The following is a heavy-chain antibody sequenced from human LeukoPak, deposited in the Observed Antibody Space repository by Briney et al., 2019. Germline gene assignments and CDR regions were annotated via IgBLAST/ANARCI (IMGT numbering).Heavy chain of an antibody. CDR1: GYTFTSYY. CDR2: INPSGGST. Sequence: ASVKVSCKASGYTFTSYYMHWVRQAPGQGLEWMGIINPSGGSTSYAQKFQGRVTMTRDTSTSTVYMELSSLRSEDTAVYYCARVLVSYGSGSYYNGLFDYWGQGTLVTVSS. CDR3: ARVLVSYGSGSYYNGLFDY. J-gene: IGHJ4*02. D-gene: IGHD3-10*01. V-gene: IGHV1-46*01.